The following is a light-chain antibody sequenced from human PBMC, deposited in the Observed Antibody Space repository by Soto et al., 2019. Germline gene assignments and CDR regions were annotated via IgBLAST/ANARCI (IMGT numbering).Light chain of an antibody. Sequence: AIQMTQSPSSLSASVGDRITITCRTSQDIRNALGWFQQKPGKAPKLLIYAASTLKSGVPPRFSDSASGTDFTLTSSGLQPEDFATYCSLQDYTYIWPFGQGTRVEI. CDR2: AAS. CDR1: QDIRNA. J-gene: IGKJ1*01. V-gene: IGKV1-6*01. CDR3: LQDYTYIWP.